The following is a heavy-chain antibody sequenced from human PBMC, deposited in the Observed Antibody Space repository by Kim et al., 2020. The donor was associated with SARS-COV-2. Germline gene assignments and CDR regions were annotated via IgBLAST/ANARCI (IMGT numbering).Heavy chain of an antibody. J-gene: IGHJ4*02. CDR2: ISYDGSNK. Sequence: GGSLRLSCAASGFTFSSYGMHWVRQAPGKGLEWVAVISYDGSNKYYADSVKGRFTISRDNSKNTLYLQMNSLRAEDTAVYYCANSRGPWELRGTFYWGQGTLVTVSS. CDR1: GFTFSSYG. CDR3: ANSRGPWELRGTFY. V-gene: IGHV3-30*18. D-gene: IGHD1-26*01.